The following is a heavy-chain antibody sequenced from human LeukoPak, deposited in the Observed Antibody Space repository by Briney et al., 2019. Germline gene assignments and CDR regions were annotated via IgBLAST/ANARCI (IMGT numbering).Heavy chain of an antibody. CDR1: GYTFTGHY. CDR2: INPNSGGT. J-gene: IGHJ4*02. CDR3: VRGAGFTGSCAGILDF. Sequence: ASVKVSCKTSGYTFTGHYMHWVRQAPGQGLEWMGRINPNSGGTNSGQKFRGRVTMARDTSINTAYLELTRLTSDDTAVYYCVRGAGFTGSCAGILDFWGQGTLVTVSS. V-gene: IGHV1-2*06. D-gene: IGHD3-10*01.